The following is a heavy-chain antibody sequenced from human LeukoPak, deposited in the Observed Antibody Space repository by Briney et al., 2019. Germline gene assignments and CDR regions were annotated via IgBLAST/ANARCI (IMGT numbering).Heavy chain of an antibody. CDR2: ISAYNGNT. V-gene: IGHV1-18*01. Sequence: ASVKVSCKASGYTFTSYDINWVRQAPGQGLERMGWISAYNGNTNYAQKLQGRVTMTTDTSTSTAYMELRSLRSDDTAVYYCARTTEEQLVGLPDYWGQGTLVTVSS. CDR3: ARTTEEQLVGLPDY. D-gene: IGHD6-6*01. CDR1: GYTFTSYD. J-gene: IGHJ4*02.